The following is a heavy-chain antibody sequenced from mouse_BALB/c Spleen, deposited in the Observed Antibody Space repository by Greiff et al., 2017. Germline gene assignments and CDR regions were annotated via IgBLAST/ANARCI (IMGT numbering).Heavy chain of an antibody. CDR1: GFAFSSYD. Sequence: EVMLVESGGGLVQPGGSLKLSCAASGFAFSSYDMSWVRQTPEKRLEWVAYISSGGGSTYYPDTVKGRFTISRDNAKNTLYLQMSSLKSEDTAMYYCARQGISSKAMDYWGQGTSVTVSS. J-gene: IGHJ4*01. CDR2: ISSGGGST. CDR3: ARQGISSKAMDY. V-gene: IGHV5-12-1*01. D-gene: IGHD1-1*01.